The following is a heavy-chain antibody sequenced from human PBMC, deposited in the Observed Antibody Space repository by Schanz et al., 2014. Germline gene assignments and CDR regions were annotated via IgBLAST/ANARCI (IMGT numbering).Heavy chain of an antibody. CDR1: GFTFRGYA. CDR3: AKDAENTAMITDYYSY. CDR2: ISGSVGNT. V-gene: IGHV3-23*01. J-gene: IGHJ4*02. Sequence: EVQLLESGGGLVQPGGSLRLSCAASGFTFRGYAMSWVRQAPGSGLEWVSIISGSVGNTYYADAVRGRFTISRDNSKTTVYLQMNSLRAEDTAVYYCAKDAENTAMITDYYSYWGQGTLVTVSS. D-gene: IGHD5-18*01.